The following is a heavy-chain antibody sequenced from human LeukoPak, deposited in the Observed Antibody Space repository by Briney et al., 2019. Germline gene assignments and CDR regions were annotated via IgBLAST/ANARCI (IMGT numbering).Heavy chain of an antibody. D-gene: IGHD6-13*01. V-gene: IGHV3-7*01. CDR2: MRYDGSEK. Sequence: PGGSLRLSCGTPGLTFSSDWMSWVRQAPGKGLEWVANMRYDGSEKYYGDSVKGRFTISRDNAKNSLYLQMNSLRAEDTAVYYCARDIEAAGLFLDYWGQGTLVTVSS. J-gene: IGHJ4*02. CDR3: ARDIEAAGLFLDY. CDR1: GLTFSSDW.